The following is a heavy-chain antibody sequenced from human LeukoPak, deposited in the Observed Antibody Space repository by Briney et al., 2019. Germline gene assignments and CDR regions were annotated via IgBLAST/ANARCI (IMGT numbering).Heavy chain of an antibody. CDR2: IYHSGST. Sequence: PSETLSLTCTISGYSISSGYYWGWIRQPPGKGLEWIGSIYHSGSTYYNPSLKSRVTISLDTSENQFSLKLSSVTAADTAVYYYARDLYSSGWGYFDYWGQGTLVTVSS. J-gene: IGHJ4*02. D-gene: IGHD6-19*01. CDR1: GYSISSGYY. V-gene: IGHV4-38-2*02. CDR3: ARDLYSSGWGYFDY.